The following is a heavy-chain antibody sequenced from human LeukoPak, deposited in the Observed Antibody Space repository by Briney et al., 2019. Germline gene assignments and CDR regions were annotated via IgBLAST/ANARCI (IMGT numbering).Heavy chain of an antibody. V-gene: IGHV3-30*04. CDR1: GFTFSSYA. CDR3: ARESNTVYFDY. J-gene: IGHJ4*02. D-gene: IGHD4-17*01. Sequence: GGSLRLSCAASGFTFSSYAMHWVRQAPGKGLEWVAVISYDGSNKYYADSVKGRFTISRDNSKDTLYLQMNSLRAEDTAVYYCARESNTVYFDYWGQGTLVTVSS. CDR2: ISYDGSNK.